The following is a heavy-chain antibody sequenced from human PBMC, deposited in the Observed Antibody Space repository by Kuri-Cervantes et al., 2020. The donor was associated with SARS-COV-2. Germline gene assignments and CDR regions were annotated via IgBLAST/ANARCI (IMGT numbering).Heavy chain of an antibody. Sequence: LSLTCAASGFILSDSYMSWVRQAPGKGLEWVSYISSSSSYSYYADSVKGRFTISRDNAKNSLYLQMNSLRAEDTAVYYCARHYGSGSYSFMHVWGKGTPVTVSS. V-gene: IGHV3-11*06. CDR3: ARHYGSGSYSFMHV. J-gene: IGHJ6*03. CDR2: ISSSSSYS. D-gene: IGHD3-10*01. CDR1: GFILSDSY.